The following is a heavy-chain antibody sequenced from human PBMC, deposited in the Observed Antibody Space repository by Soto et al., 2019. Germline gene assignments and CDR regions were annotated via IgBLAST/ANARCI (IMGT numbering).Heavy chain of an antibody. V-gene: IGHV4-34*01. CDR2: INHTGGT. Sequence: PSETLSLTCADYGGSVNCYYWNWIRQPPGKGLEWIREINHTGGTHYNPSLKSRVTMSVDTSKNQFSLRLSSVTAADTAIYYCATRITVFGLLIPPFDPWGQGTQVTVSS. J-gene: IGHJ5*02. CDR3: ATRITVFGLLIPPFDP. CDR1: GGSVNCYY. D-gene: IGHD3-3*01.